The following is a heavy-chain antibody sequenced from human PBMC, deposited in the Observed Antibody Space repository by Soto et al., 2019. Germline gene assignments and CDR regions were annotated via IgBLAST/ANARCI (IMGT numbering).Heavy chain of an antibody. J-gene: IGHJ6*02. CDR1: ACSFSSSD. Sequence: PGVTLSLSCAASACSFSSSDMSWGRQAQGQGLEWVSCMSAGGGGTFHADSVTGLFTISRDNSKNTLYLEMNSLGATHMAVSAYANDSYGSGTDYAYRMDDRGQGTTVTVS. CDR3: ANDSYGSGTDYAYRMDD. V-gene: IGHV3-23*01. CDR2: MSAGGGGT. D-gene: IGHD3-10*01.